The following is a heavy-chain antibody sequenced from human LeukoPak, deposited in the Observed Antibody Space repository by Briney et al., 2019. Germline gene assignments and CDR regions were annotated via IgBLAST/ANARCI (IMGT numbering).Heavy chain of an antibody. CDR2: VYVSGST. Sequence: SETLSLTCTVSGGSICSSIYWWGWIRQPPGKGLEWIGCVYVSGSTYYNPSLKSRVTISVDPSKNQLSLKLSSVTAPDTAVYYCAREGAGSSCYDYWGQGTLVTVSS. J-gene: IGHJ4*02. CDR3: AREGAGSSCYDY. D-gene: IGHD6-6*01. V-gene: IGHV4-39*07. CDR1: GGSICSSIYW.